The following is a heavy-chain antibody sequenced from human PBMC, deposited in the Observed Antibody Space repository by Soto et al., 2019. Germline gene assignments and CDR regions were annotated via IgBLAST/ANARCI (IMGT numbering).Heavy chain of an antibody. Sequence: AGSLRLSCAASGFTFSSYGMHWVRQAPGKGLEWVAVISYDGSNKYYADSVKGRFTISRDNSKNTLYLQMNSLRAEDTAVYYCAKDRDSGYDWYYYYYGMDVWGQGTTVTVSS. CDR2: ISYDGSNK. J-gene: IGHJ6*02. D-gene: IGHD5-12*01. V-gene: IGHV3-30*18. CDR3: AKDRDSGYDWYYYYYGMDV. CDR1: GFTFSSYG.